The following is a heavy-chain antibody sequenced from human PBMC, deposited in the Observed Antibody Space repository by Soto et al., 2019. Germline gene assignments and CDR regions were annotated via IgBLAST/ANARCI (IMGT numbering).Heavy chain of an antibody. J-gene: IGHJ4*02. V-gene: IGHV1-3*01. CDR1: GYTFTSYA. CDR3: ARDDDYGHYLIDY. D-gene: IGHD4-17*01. Sequence: GASVKVSCKASGYTFTSYAMHWVRQAPGQRLEWMGWINAGNGNTKYSQKFQGRVTITRDTSASTAYMELSSLRSEDTAVYYCARDDDYGHYLIDYWGQGTLVTVSS. CDR2: INAGNGNT.